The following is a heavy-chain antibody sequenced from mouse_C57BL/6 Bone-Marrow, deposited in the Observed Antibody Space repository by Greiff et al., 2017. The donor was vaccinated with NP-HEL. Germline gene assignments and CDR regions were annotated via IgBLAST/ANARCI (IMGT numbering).Heavy chain of an antibody. D-gene: IGHD1-1*01. V-gene: IGHV1-69*01. CDR1: GYTFTSYW. CDR2: IDPSDSYT. CDR3: ALYYGSSFAY. Sequence: QVQLQQPGAELVMPGASVKLSCKASGYTFTSYWMHWVKQRPGQGLEWIGEIDPSDSYTNYNQKFKGKSTLTVDKSSSTAYMQLSSLTSEDSAVYYYALYYGSSFAYWGQGTLVTVSA. J-gene: IGHJ3*01.